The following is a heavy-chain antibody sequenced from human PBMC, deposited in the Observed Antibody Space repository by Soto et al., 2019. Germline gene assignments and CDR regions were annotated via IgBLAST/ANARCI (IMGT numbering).Heavy chain of an antibody. Sequence: QVQLVQSGAEVKKPGSSVKVSCKASGGTFSSYAISWVRQAPGQGLEWMGGIIPIFGTANYAQKFQGRVTITADDSTSTAYLELSSLRSEDTAVYYCARSLEGYWVYYYYYGMDVWGQGTTVTVSS. J-gene: IGHJ6*02. CDR1: GGTFSSYA. V-gene: IGHV1-69*01. CDR3: ARSLEGYWVYYYYYGMDV. CDR2: IIPIFGTA. D-gene: IGHD3-22*01.